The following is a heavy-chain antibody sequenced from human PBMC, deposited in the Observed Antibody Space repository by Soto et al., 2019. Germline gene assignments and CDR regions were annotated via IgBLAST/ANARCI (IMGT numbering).Heavy chain of an antibody. D-gene: IGHD3-22*01. CDR2: IYHSGST. Sequence: SETLSLTCAVSGGSISSGGYSWSWIRQPPGKGLEWIGYIYHSGSTYYNPSLKSRVTISVDRSKNQFSLKLSSVTAADTAVYYCARGHLDSSGYYFEGWYFDLWGRGTLVTVSS. CDR3: ARGHLDSSGYYFEGWYFDL. CDR1: GGSISSGGYS. V-gene: IGHV4-30-2*01. J-gene: IGHJ2*01.